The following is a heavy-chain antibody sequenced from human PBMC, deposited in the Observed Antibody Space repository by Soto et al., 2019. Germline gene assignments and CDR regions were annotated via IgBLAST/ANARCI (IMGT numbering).Heavy chain of an antibody. V-gene: IGHV3-21*01. J-gene: IGHJ6*02. D-gene: IGHD3-16*01. CDR1: GFTFSSYS. Sequence: PGGSLRLSCAASGFTFSSYSMNWVRQAPGKGLEWVSSISSSSSYIYYADSVKGRFTISRDNAKNSLYLQMNSLRAEDTAVYYCESDQGGSPLYYYCYGMDVWGQGTTVTVSS. CDR2: ISSSSSYI. CDR3: ESDQGGSPLYYYCYGMDV.